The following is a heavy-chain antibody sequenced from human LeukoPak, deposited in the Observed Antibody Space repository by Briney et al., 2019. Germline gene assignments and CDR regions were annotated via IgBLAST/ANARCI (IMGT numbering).Heavy chain of an antibody. D-gene: IGHD1-1*01. CDR3: TRDRGAYNLYDY. J-gene: IGHJ4*02. V-gene: IGHV3-49*03. Sequence: GGSLRLSCTASGFTFGDYAMSWIPQAPGEGRGGGGFIRSKAYGETADYAASVKGRFTISRDDSKAIAYLQMNSLKTEDTAVYHCTRDRGAYNLYDYWGQGTLVTVSS. CDR1: GFTFGDYA. CDR2: IRSKAYGETA.